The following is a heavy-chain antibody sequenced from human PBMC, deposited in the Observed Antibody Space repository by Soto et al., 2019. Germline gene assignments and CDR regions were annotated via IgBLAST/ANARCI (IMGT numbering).Heavy chain of an antibody. D-gene: IGHD6-25*01. Sequence: PSETLSLTCTVSGGSISSSDFYWGWLRQTPGKGLEFIGSMYYSGTTYYNPSLNSRVTISVDTSKNQFPLKWISVTAADTAVYYCAVVDSTGNWFDPWGEGSLVTVSS. CDR1: GGSISSSDFY. J-gene: IGHJ5*02. V-gene: IGHV4-39*01. CDR2: MYYSGTT. CDR3: AVVDSTGNWFDP.